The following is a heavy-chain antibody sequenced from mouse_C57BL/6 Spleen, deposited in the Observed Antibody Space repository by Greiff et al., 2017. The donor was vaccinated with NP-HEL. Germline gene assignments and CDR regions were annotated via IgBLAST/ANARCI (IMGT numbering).Heavy chain of an antibody. CDR1: GYSFTDYN. Sequence: EVQLQQSGPELVKPGASVKISCKASGYSFTDYNMNWVKQSNGKSLEWIGVINPNYGTTSYNQKFKGKATLTVDQSSSTAYMQLNSLTSKDSAVYYCARGMGSSYPRYFDVWGTGTTVTVSS. V-gene: IGHV1-39*01. D-gene: IGHD1-1*01. CDR3: ARGMGSSYPRYFDV. CDR2: INPNYGTT. J-gene: IGHJ1*03.